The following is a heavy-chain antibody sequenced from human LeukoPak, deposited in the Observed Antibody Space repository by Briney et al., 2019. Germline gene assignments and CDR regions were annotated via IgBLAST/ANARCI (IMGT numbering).Heavy chain of an antibody. D-gene: IGHD6-19*01. CDR1: GFTFSSYA. J-gene: IGHJ4*02. V-gene: IGHV3-23*01. CDR2: ISGSGGST. Sequence: GGYLRLYCVASGFTFSSYAMSWVRQAPGKGLEWVSDISGSGGSTYYADSVKGRFTISRDNSKNTLFLQMNSLRAEDTAVYYCAKETYSSGWYPYFDYWGQGTLVTVSS. CDR3: AKETYSSGWYPYFDY.